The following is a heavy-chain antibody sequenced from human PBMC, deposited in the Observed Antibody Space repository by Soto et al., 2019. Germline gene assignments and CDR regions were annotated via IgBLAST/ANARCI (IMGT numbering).Heavy chain of an antibody. J-gene: IGHJ4*02. Sequence: GGSLRLSCAASGFTFSGYSMFWVRQAPGKGLEYVSAINTNGVNTFYAKSVNGRFTISRDNGKKSLYLQMSSLRAEDTAVYYCVRGPNYGSWVDFFDFWGQGTPVTVSS. CDR1: GFTFSGYS. CDR2: INTNGVNT. V-gene: IGHV3-64*01. CDR3: VRGPNYGSWVDFFDF. D-gene: IGHD3-10*01.